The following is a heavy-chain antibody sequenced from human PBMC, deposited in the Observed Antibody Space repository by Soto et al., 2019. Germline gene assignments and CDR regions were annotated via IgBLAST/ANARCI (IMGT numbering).Heavy chain of an antibody. CDR3: AKPNSGSYAYYFDY. J-gene: IGHJ4*02. CDR2: ISGSGGGT. CDR1: GFTFSSYA. Sequence: HPGGSLRLSCAASGFTFSSYAMSRVRQAPGKGLEWVSAISGSGGGTYYADSVKGRFTISRDNSKNTLYLQMNSLRAEDTAVYYCAKPNSGSYAYYFDYWGQGTLVTVSS. D-gene: IGHD1-26*01. V-gene: IGHV3-23*01.